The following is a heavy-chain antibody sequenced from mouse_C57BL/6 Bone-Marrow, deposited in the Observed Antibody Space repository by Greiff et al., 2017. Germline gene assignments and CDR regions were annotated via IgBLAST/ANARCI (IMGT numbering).Heavy chain of an antibody. CDR3: ARGYYGSRFDY. Sequence: EVQLQQSGPELVKPGASVKISCKASGYSFTGYYMNWVKQSPEKSLEWIGEINPSTGGTTYNQKFKAKATLTVDKSSSTAYMQLKSLTSEDSAVYYCARGYYGSRFDYWGQGTTLTVSS. V-gene: IGHV1-42*01. J-gene: IGHJ2*01. CDR2: INPSTGGT. CDR1: GYSFTGYY. D-gene: IGHD1-1*01.